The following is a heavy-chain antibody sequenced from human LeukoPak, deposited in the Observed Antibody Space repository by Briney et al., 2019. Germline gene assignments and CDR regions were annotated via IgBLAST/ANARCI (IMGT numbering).Heavy chain of an antibody. CDR1: GFTFSSFD. CDR2: IGTASDT. CDR3: ARGPPRGKYYYMDV. Sequence: EGSLRLSCAASGFTFSSFDMHWVRQPTGQGLEWVSTIGTASDTYYPGSVEGRFTLSRDNAKNSLYLQMNSLTAGDTAVYYCARGPPRGKYYYMDVWGKGTTVTVSS. J-gene: IGHJ6*03. V-gene: IGHV3-13*01. D-gene: IGHD1-1*01.